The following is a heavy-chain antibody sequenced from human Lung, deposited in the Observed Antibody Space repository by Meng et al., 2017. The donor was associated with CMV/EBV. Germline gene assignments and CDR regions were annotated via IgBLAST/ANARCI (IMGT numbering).Heavy chain of an antibody. D-gene: IGHD3-16*01. CDR3: VTDQDRFGGI. Sequence: GGSXRLSCVASGFTFSSYWMSWVRQAPGRGLEWVANINLYGSEKYYMDSVKGRFTISRDNAKNSLYLQMNSLRAEDTAVYYCVTDQDRFGGIWGQGKMVTVS. CDR2: INLYGSEK. CDR1: GFTFSSYW. J-gene: IGHJ3*02. V-gene: IGHV3-7*01.